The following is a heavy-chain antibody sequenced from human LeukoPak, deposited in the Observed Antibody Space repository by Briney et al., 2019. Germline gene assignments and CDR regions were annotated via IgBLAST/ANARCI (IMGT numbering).Heavy chain of an antibody. CDR1: GFTFSSYW. V-gene: IGHV3-74*01. J-gene: IGHJ5*02. Sequence: GGSLRLSCAASGFTFSSYWMHWVRQAPGKGLVWVSRINSDGSSTSYADSVKGRFTISRDNAKNTLYLQMNSLRAEDTAVYYRAREAVAGTWDWFDPWGQGTLVTVSS. CDR3: AREAVAGTWDWFDP. CDR2: INSDGSST. D-gene: IGHD6-19*01.